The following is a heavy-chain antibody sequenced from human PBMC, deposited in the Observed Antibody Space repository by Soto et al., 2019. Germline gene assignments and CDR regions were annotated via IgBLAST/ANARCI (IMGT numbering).Heavy chain of an antibody. CDR1: GFTFGDRY. V-gene: IGHV3-72*01. Sequence: EVHLVESGGGLVQPGGSLTLSCAASGFTFGDRYVDWVRQAPGKGLEWVGRMRDKARGYTTEYAASVKGRFTISRDEAKNSLFLQMNSLKTEDTAVYFCARDKSGGYAPLDWVQGTLVTVSS. J-gene: IGHJ4*02. CDR2: MRDKARGYTT. D-gene: IGHD1-26*01. CDR3: ARDKSGGYAPLD.